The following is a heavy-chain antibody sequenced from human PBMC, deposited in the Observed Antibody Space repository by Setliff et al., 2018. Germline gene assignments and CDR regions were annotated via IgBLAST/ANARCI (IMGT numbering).Heavy chain of an antibody. J-gene: IGHJ4*02. Sequence: GGSLRLSCAASGFSFSSYSMNWVRQAPGKGLEWVSSISGSNDYITYADSVKGRFTISRDNAANSVYLQMNGLTADDTAVYYWAGRRAWIPVLDYWGQGLLVTV. CDR3: AGRRAWIPVLDY. CDR1: GFSFSSYS. CDR2: ISGSNDYI. V-gene: IGHV3-21*01. D-gene: IGHD5-18*01.